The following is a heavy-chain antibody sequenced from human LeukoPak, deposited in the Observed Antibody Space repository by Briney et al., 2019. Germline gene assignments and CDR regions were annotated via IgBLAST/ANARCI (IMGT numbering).Heavy chain of an antibody. V-gene: IGHV1-2*02. Sequence: GASVKVSCKASGYSFTTYAINWVRQAPGQGLEWMGWINPNSGGTNYAQKFQGRVTMTRDTSISTAYMELSRLRSDDTAVYYCARVSFFGGSEPWGQGTLVTVSS. CDR1: GYSFTTYA. D-gene: IGHD3-10*01. J-gene: IGHJ5*02. CDR2: INPNSGGT. CDR3: ARVSFFGGSEP.